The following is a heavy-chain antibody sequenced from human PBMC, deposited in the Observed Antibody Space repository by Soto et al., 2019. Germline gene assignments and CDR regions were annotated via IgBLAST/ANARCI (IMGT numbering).Heavy chain of an antibody. CDR1: GGSFSGYY. D-gene: IGHD2-8*01. Sequence: PSETLSLTCAVYGGSFSGYYWSWIRQPPGKGLEWIGEINHSGSTNYNPSLKSRVTISVDTSKNQFSLKLSSVTAADTAVYYCARGRTRTGYCTNGVCYTGSRFDPCGQGTLVTVSS. CDR3: ARGRTRTGYCTNGVCYTGSRFDP. CDR2: INHSGST. V-gene: IGHV4-34*01. J-gene: IGHJ5*02.